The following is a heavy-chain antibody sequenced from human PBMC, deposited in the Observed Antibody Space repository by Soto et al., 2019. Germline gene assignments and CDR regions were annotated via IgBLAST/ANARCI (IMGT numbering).Heavy chain of an antibody. CDR2: VRGSGGST. Sequence: EVQLLESGGGLVQPGGSLRLSCAASGYTFSNFAMSWVRQAPGKGLEWVSLVRGSGGSTFYADSVQGRFTISRDTSKNTLYLQMNSLRAEDTAVYYCATGGYTTYFDYWGQGTVVTVSS. J-gene: IGHJ4*02. D-gene: IGHD3-16*02. V-gene: IGHV3-23*01. CDR3: ATGGYTTYFDY. CDR1: GYTFSNFA.